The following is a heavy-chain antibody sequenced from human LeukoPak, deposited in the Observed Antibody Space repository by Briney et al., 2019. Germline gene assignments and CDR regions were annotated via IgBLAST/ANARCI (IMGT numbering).Heavy chain of an antibody. V-gene: IGHV1-2*02. CDR1: GYTFTGYY. Sequence: ASVKVSCKASGYTFTGYYMHWVRQAPGQGLEWMGWINPNSGDTNYAQKFQGRVTMTRDTSISTAYMELSRLRSDDTAVYYCARDESTVQPSQFDYWGQGTLVTVSS. CDR2: INPNSGDT. D-gene: IGHD3-10*02. J-gene: IGHJ4*02. CDR3: ARDESTVQPSQFDY.